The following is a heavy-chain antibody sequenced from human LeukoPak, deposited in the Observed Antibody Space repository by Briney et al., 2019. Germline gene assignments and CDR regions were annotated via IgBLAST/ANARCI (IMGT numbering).Heavy chain of an antibody. V-gene: IGHV4-39*07. J-gene: IGHJ6*03. Sequence: SETLSLTCTVSGGSISSSSYYWGWIRQPPGKGLEWIGSIYYSGSTYYNPSLKSRVTISVDTSKNQFSLKLSSVTAADTAVYYCARRYSGYDWGRYYYYYYYMDVWGKGTTVTISS. CDR3: ARRYSGYDWGRYYYYYYYMDV. CDR2: IYYSGST. D-gene: IGHD5-12*01. CDR1: GGSISSSSYY.